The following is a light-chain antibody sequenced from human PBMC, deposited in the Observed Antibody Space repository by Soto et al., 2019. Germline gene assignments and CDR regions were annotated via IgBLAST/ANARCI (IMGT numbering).Light chain of an antibody. Sequence: QSVLTQPPSASGTPGQRVTISCSGSRSNIGSNTVNWYQQLPGTAPKLLIYSNNQRPSGVPERFSGSKSGTSASLAISGLQSEDEADYYCAAWDDSLIGVFGGGTKLTVL. CDR1: RSNIGSNT. V-gene: IGLV1-44*01. J-gene: IGLJ2*01. CDR3: AAWDDSLIGV. CDR2: SNN.